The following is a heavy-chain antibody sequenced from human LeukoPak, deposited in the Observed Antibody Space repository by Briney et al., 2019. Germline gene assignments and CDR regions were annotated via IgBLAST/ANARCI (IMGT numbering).Heavy chain of an antibody. J-gene: IGHJ5*02. V-gene: IGHV1-18*04. CDR1: GYTFTSYG. D-gene: IGHD6-19*01. CDR3: ARLQSLEFEQWLVQDWFDP. CDR2: ISAYNGNT. Sequence: ASVKLSCTASGYTFTSYGISWVRQAPGHGLEWMGWISAYNGNTNYAQKLQDRVTMTTDTSTSTAYMELRSLRYDDTAGYYCARLQSLEFEQWLVQDWFDPWGQGTLVTVSS.